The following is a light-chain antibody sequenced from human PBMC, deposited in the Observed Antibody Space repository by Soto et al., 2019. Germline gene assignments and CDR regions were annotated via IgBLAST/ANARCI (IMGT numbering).Light chain of an antibody. J-gene: IGLJ1*01. CDR1: TNDVGGYDF. CDR3: SSYTTSSTPYYV. V-gene: IGLV2-14*01. Sequence: QSVLTQPASVSGSPGQSITIACSGTTNDVGGYDFVSWYQQHPGKAPKLLIYEARNRPSGVSSRFSGSKSGNTASLTISGLQAEDEADYYCSSYTTSSTPYYVFGTGTKVTVL. CDR2: EAR.